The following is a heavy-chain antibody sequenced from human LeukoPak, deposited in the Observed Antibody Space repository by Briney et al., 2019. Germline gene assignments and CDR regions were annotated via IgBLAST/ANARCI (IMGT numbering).Heavy chain of an antibody. D-gene: IGHD2-15*01. J-gene: IGHJ3*02. CDR2: IYYSGST. V-gene: IGHV4-59*01. Sequence: SETLSLTCTVSGGSISSYYWSWIRQPPGKGLEWIGYIYYSGSTNYNPSLKSRVRTSVDTSKKQFSLKLSSVPAADTAVYYCARAPRGVVVKSDAFDIWGQGTMVTVSS. CDR3: ARAPRGVVVKSDAFDI. CDR1: GGSISSYY.